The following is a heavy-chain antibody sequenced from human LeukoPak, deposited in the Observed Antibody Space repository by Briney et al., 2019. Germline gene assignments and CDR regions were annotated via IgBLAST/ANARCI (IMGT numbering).Heavy chain of an antibody. D-gene: IGHD1-26*01. CDR1: GGSFSGYY. CDR2: IYYSGNT. Sequence: SETLSLTCAVYGGSFSGYYWSWIRQPPGKGLEWIGYIYYSGNTNYNPSLESRATISVDTSKSQFSLKLKSLTAADTAVYYCARDRSGSGSYYYFDPWGQGTLVTVSS. CDR3: ARDRSGSGSYYYFDP. V-gene: IGHV4-59*01. J-gene: IGHJ5*02.